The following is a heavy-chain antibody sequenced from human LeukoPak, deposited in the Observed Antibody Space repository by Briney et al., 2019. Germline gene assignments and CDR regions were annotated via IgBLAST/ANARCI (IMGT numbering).Heavy chain of an antibody. CDR1: GYTFTSYG. CDR3: ARDILFDYYDSSGQGDY. CDR2: ISAYNGNT. D-gene: IGHD3-22*01. J-gene: IGHJ4*02. Sequence: ASVKVSCKASGYTFTSYGISWVRQAPGQGLEWMGWISAYNGNTNYAQKLQGRVTMTTDTSTSTAYMELRSLRSDDTAVYYCARDILFDYYDSSGQGDYWGQGTLVTVSS. V-gene: IGHV1-18*01.